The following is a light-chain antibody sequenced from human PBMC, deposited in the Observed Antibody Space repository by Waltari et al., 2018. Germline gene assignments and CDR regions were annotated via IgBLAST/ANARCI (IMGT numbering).Light chain of an antibody. Sequence: QSALTQPASVSGSPGQSITISCTGTSSDVGGYDFVSWYQQHPGKVPKLIIYEVTNRPSGVSNRISGSKSGNTASLTISGLQAEDEADYYCASYTTTTTVILGSGTKVTVL. CDR1: SSDVGGYDF. CDR3: ASYTTTTTVI. V-gene: IGLV2-14*01. CDR2: EVT. J-gene: IGLJ1*01.